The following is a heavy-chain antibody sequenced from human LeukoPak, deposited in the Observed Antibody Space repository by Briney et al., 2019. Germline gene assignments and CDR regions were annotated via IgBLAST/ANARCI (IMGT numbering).Heavy chain of an antibody. D-gene: IGHD3-22*01. CDR3: ARDGVSSGYYHTFDY. CDR2: IIPIFGTA. V-gene: IGHV1-69*13. CDR1: GGTFSSYA. J-gene: IGHJ4*02. Sequence: PVKVSCKASGGTFSSYAISWVRQAPGQGLEWMGGIIPIFGTANYAQKFQGRVTITADESTSTAYMELSSLRSEDTAVYYCARDGVSSGYYHTFDYWGQGTLVTVSS.